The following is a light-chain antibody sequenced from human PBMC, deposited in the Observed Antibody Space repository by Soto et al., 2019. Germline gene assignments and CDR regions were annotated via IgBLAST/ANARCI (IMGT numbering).Light chain of an antibody. CDR1: QGIRSY. J-gene: IGKJ4*01. V-gene: IGKV1-9*01. Sequence: IKLTQSPASVSASVGDRVTIPCRASQGIRSYLALYQQKPGKAPKLLIYAASTLQSGVPSRFSGSGSGTDFTLTISSLQPEDFATYYCQQLNSYPLTFGGGTKVDI. CDR3: QQLNSYPLT. CDR2: AAS.